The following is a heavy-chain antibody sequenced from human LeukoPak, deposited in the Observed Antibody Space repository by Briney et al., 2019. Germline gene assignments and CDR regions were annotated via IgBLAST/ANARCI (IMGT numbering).Heavy chain of an antibody. CDR1: GFTFSSYG. CDR3: AKAHSSGWGDWFDP. CDR2: ISYDGSNK. V-gene: IGHV3-30*18. D-gene: IGHD6-19*01. J-gene: IGHJ5*02. Sequence: GGSLRLSCAASGFTFSSYGMHWVRQAPGKGLEWVAVISYDGSNKYYADSVKGRFTISRDNSKNTLYLQMNSLRAEDTAVYYCAKAHSSGWGDWFDPWGQGTLATVSS.